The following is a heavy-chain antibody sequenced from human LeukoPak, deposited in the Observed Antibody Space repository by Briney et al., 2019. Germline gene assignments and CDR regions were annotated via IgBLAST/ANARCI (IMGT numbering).Heavy chain of an antibody. V-gene: IGHV3-21*01. J-gene: IGHJ6*04. CDR1: GFTFSSYS. D-gene: IGHD2-2*01. CDR2: ISSSSSYI. Sequence: GGSLRLSCAASGFTFSSYSMNWVRQAPGKGLEWVSSISSSSSYIYYADSVKGRFTNSRDNAKNSLYLQMNSLRAEDTAVYYCARAQLSIVVVPAATGSGYYYGMDVWGKGTTVTVSS. CDR3: ARAQLSIVVVPAATGSGYYYGMDV.